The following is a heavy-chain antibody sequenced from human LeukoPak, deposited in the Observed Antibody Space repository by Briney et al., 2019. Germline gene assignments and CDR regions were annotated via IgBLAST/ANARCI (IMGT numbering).Heavy chain of an antibody. CDR2: LYSGGNT. D-gene: IGHD6-13*01. Sequence: GGSLRLSCVVSGFTVSSNYMSWVRQAPGEGLEWVSVLYSGGNTYHADSVKGRFTISRDNSKNTLYLQMNSLRAEDTAVYYCAREGASSSFGYWGQGTLVTVSS. V-gene: IGHV3-53*01. CDR1: GFTVSSNY. J-gene: IGHJ4*02. CDR3: AREGASSSFGY.